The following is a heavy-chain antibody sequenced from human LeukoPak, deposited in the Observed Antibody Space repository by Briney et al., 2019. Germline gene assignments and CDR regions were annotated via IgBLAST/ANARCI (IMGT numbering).Heavy chain of an antibody. CDR3: ARTPRQVLRYFDWDKSHYFDY. CDR2: IYYSGST. V-gene: IGHV4-59*01. Sequence: SETLSLTCTVSGGSISSYYRSWIRQPPGKGLEWIGYIYYSGSTNYNPSLKSRVTISVDTSKNQFSLKLSSVTAADTAVYYCARTPRQVLRYFDWDKSHYFDYWGQGTLVTVSS. J-gene: IGHJ4*02. CDR1: GGSISSYY. D-gene: IGHD3-9*01.